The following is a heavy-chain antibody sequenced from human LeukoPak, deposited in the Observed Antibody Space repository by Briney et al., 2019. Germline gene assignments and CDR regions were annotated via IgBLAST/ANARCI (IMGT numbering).Heavy chain of an antibody. V-gene: IGHV1-2*02. CDR2: INPNSGGT. CDR1: GYTFTGYY. Sequence: GASVKVSCKASGYTFTGYYMHWVRQAPGQGLEWMGWINPNSGGTNYAQKFQGRVTMTRDTSISTAYMELSRLRSDDTAVYYCARDIVAVPAAMHLDYWGQGTLVTVSS. CDR3: ARDIVAVPAAMHLDY. D-gene: IGHD2-2*01. J-gene: IGHJ4*02.